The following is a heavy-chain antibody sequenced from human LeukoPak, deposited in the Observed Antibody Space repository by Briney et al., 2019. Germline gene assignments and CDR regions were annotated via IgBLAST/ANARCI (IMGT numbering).Heavy chain of an antibody. Sequence: VSVKVSCKASGYTFTGYYMHWVRQAPGQGLEWMGWINPNSGGTNYAQKFQGRVTMTRDTSISTAYMELSRLRSDDTAVYYCARDRNGVYYYYYMDVWGKGTTVTVSS. CDR2: INPNSGGT. J-gene: IGHJ6*03. CDR3: ARDRNGVYYYYYMDV. CDR1: GYTFTGYY. D-gene: IGHD2-8*01. V-gene: IGHV1-2*02.